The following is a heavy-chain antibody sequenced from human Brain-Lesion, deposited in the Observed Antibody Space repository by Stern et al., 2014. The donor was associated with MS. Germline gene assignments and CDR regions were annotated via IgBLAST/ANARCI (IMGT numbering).Heavy chain of an antibody. Sequence: QVTLWESGPVLVKPTDTLTLTCSVSGFSLSNAAMGGSWIRQPPGKALECLAHIFSTGETAYSTSLKSRITISKDTSRSQVVLTMTNMYTVDTATYSCARMREYCSGGICFAGYYDSWGQGPLVTVSP. CDR2: IFSTGET. CDR1: GFSLSNAAMG. V-gene: IGHV2-26*01. J-gene: IGHJ4*02. CDR3: ARMREYCSGGICFAGYYDS. D-gene: IGHD2-15*01.